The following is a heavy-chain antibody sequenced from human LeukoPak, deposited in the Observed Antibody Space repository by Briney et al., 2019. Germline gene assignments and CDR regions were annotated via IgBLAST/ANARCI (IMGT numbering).Heavy chain of an antibody. J-gene: IGHJ4*02. Sequence: SETLSLTCTVSGGSISTGDYYWSWIRQPPGKGLEWIGYIYYSGSTYYNPSLKSRVTISVDTSKNQFSLKLSSVTAADTAVYYCARTHIGVLTFDYWGQGTLVTVSS. CDR2: IYYSGST. V-gene: IGHV4-30-4*08. D-gene: IGHD2-2*01. CDR1: GGSISTGDYY. CDR3: ARTHIGVLTFDY.